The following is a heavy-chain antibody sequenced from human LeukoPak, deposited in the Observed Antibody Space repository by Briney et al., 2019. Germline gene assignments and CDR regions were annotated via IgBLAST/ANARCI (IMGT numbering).Heavy chain of an antibody. J-gene: IGHJ4*02. Sequence: SVKVSCKASGGTFSSYAISWVRQAPGQGLEWMGRIIPIFGIANYAQKFQGRVTITADKSTSTAYMELSSLRSEDTAVYYCARDFFYDFWSGPSIFDYWGQGTLVTVSS. V-gene: IGHV1-69*04. CDR3: ARDFFYDFWSGPSIFDY. CDR1: GGTFSSYA. CDR2: IIPIFGIA. D-gene: IGHD3-3*01.